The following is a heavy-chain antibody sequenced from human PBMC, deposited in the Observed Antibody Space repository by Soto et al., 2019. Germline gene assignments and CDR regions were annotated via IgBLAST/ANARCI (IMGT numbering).Heavy chain of an antibody. D-gene: IGHD3-22*01. Sequence: LRLSCAASGFTFSSYAMHWVRQAPGKGLEWVAVISYDGSNKYYADSVKGRFTISRDNSKNTLYLQMNSLRAEDTAVYYCARDSSITMIVVVITYFDYWGQGTLVTVSS. CDR3: ARDSSITMIVVVITYFDY. J-gene: IGHJ4*02. CDR1: GFTFSSYA. V-gene: IGHV3-30-3*01. CDR2: ISYDGSNK.